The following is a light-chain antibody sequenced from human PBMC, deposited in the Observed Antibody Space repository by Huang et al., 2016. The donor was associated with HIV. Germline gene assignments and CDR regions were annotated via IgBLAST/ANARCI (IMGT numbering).Light chain of an antibody. V-gene: IGKV3-15*01. CDR3: QQYNNWPLT. J-gene: IGKJ3*01. CDR1: QSVSST. CDR2: GAS. Sequence: EIVMTQSPATLSVSPGERATRSCRASQSVSSTLAWYQKKPGQAPRLLIYGASTRATGIPARFSGSGSGTEFTLTISSLQSEDFAVYYCQQYNNWPLTFGPGTKVDIK.